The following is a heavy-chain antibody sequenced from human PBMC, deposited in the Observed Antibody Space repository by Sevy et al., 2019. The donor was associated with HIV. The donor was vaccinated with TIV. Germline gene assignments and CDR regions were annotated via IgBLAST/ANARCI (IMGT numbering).Heavy chain of an antibody. CDR2: ISWNSGSI. CDR3: AKGGGQWLADNWFDP. CDR1: GFTFDDYA. V-gene: IGHV3-9*01. J-gene: IGHJ5*02. D-gene: IGHD6-19*01. Sequence: GGSLRLSCAASGFTFDDYAMHWVRQAPGKGLEWVSGISWNSGSIDYADSLKGRFTISRANSKNSLYLQMNSLKPEDTALYYGAKGGGQWLADNWFDPWGQGTLVTVSS.